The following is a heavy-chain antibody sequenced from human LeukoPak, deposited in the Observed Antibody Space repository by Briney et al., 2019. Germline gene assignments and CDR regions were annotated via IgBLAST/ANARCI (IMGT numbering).Heavy chain of an antibody. CDR1: GFTFSSYA. Sequence: PGGSLRLSCGASGFTFSSYAMTWVRQAPGKGLEWVSVISGSGGTTDYADSVKGRFTISRENSKNTLYLQMNSLRAEDTAVYYCTKQYCTSSASCYNCYDYYTDVWGKGTTVTVSS. J-gene: IGHJ6*03. CDR2: ISGSGGTT. D-gene: IGHD2-2*02. CDR3: TKQYCTSSASCYNCYDYYTDV. V-gene: IGHV3-23*01.